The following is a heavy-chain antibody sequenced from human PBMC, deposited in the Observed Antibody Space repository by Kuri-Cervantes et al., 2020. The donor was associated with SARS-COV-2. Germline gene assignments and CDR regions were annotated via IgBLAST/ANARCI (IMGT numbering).Heavy chain of an antibody. V-gene: IGHV3-7*01. D-gene: IGHD2-8*02. CDR3: ARDTGGTMIYYYYYYGMDV. CDR2: IKQDGSEK. J-gene: IGHJ6*02. Sequence: GGSLRLSCAASGFTFSSSWMSWVRQAPGKGLEWVANIKQDGSEKYYVDSVKGRFTISRDNAKNSLYLQMNSLRAEDTAVYYCARDTGGTMIYYYYYYGMDVWGQGTTVTVSS. CDR1: GFTFSSSW.